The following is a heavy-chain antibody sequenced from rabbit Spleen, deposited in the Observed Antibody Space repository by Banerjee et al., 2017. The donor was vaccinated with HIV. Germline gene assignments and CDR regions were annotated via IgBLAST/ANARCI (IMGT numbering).Heavy chain of an antibody. Sequence: QEQLVESGGGLVQPEGSLTLTCKASGFDFSSNTMCWVRQAPGKGLEWIGCIYNGDGNTYYASWAKGRLTISKTSSTTVTLQMTSLTVADTATYFCARHSWGTYGYGCGFDLWGPGTLVTV. CDR3: ARHSWGTYGYGCGFDL. CDR2: IYNGDGNT. V-gene: IGHV1S47*01. CDR1: GFDFSSNT. J-gene: IGHJ4*01. D-gene: IGHD6-1*01.